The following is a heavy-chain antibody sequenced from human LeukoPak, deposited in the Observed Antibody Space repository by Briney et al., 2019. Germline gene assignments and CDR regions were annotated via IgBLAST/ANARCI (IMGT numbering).Heavy chain of an antibody. V-gene: IGHV4-30-2*01. CDR1: GGSISSGGYY. D-gene: IGHD2-2*01. Sequence: SQTLSLTCTVSGGSISSGGYYWSWIRQPPGKGLEWIGYIYHSGSTYYNPSLKSRVTISVDRSKNQFSLKLSSVTAADTAVYYCVGFRGYCSSTSCSGSFDIWGQGTMVTVSS. J-gene: IGHJ3*02. CDR2: IYHSGST. CDR3: VGFRGYCSSTSCSGSFDI.